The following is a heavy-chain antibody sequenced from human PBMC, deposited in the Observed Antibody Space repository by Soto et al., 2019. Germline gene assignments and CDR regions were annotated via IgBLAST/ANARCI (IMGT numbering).Heavy chain of an antibody. D-gene: IGHD2-21*02. V-gene: IGHV3-23*01. J-gene: IGHJ6*02. CDR2: LTGNSGST. CDR1: GFIIRNYS. Sequence: GGSLRLSCAASGFIIRNYSMSWVRLAPGRGLEWVSALTGNSGSTYHADSVKRRFTVSRDTSQNPLYLQMNSLSAVATAVYYSTKHWGGPRYYSGMHVWGQGNTVTVSS. CDR3: TKHWGGPRYYSGMHV.